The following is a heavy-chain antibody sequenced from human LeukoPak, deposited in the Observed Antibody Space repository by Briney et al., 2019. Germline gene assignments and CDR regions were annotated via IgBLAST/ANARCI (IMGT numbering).Heavy chain of an antibody. CDR3: ARDYGSGNSQIFDY. Sequence: SETLSLTCTVSGGSISSYYWSWIRQPPGKGLEWIGYIYYSGSTNYNPSLKSRVTISVDTSKNQFSLKLKSVTAADTAMHYCARDYGSGNSQIFDYWGQGTLVTVSS. CDR2: IYYSGST. CDR1: GGSISSYY. D-gene: IGHD3-10*01. V-gene: IGHV4-59*01. J-gene: IGHJ4*02.